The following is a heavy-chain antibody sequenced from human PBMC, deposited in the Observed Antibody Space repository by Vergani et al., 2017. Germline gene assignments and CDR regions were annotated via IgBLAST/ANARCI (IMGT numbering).Heavy chain of an antibody. J-gene: IGHJ4*02. CDR3: AKDGRGAYSSGWYGLWD. CDR2: ISGSGGST. Sequence: EVQLVESGGGLVKPGGSLRLSCAAPGFTFSSYSMNWVRQAPGKGLEWVSAISGSGGSTYYADSVKGRFTISRDNSKNTLYLQMNSLRAEDTAVYYCAKDGRGAYSSGWYGLWDWGQGTLVTVSS. CDR1: GFTFSSYS. V-gene: IGHV3-23*04. D-gene: IGHD6-19*01.